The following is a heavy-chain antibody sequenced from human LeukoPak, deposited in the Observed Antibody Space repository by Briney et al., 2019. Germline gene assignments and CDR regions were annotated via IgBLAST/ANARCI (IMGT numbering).Heavy chain of an antibody. J-gene: IGHJ4*02. CDR3: AREPHLDY. CDR2: ISSSGSTI. D-gene: IGHD3-3*02. V-gene: IGHV3-48*03. CDR1: GFTFSSYE. Sequence: GGSLRLSCAASGFTFSSYEMNWVRQAPGKGLEWISYISSSGSTIYYADSVKGRFTISRDNAKDSLYLQMNSPRAEDTAVYYCAREPHLDYWGQGTLVTVSS.